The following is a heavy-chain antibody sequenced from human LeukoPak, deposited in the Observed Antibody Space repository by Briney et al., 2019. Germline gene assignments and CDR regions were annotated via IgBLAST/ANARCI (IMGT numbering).Heavy chain of an antibody. D-gene: IGHD3-16*01. Sequence: GGSLRLSCAASGFTFSSYGMNWVRQAPGKGLEWVSYISSDSSTIYYADSVKGRFTISRDNAKNSLYLQMNSLRDEDTAVYYCAKDLGREVSDSSVDYWGQGTLVTVSS. J-gene: IGHJ4*02. V-gene: IGHV3-48*02. CDR1: GFTFSSYG. CDR2: ISSDSSTI. CDR3: AKDLGREVSDSSVDY.